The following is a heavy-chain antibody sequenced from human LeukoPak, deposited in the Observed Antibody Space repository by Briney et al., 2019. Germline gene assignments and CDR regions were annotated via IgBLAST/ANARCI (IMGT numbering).Heavy chain of an antibody. CDR3: ARDVDPGIAVAGSFDY. CDR1: GFTFSSYA. D-gene: IGHD6-19*01. J-gene: IGHJ4*02. CDR2: ISYDGSNK. Sequence: PGGSLRLSCAAYGFTFSSYATHWDRQAPGKGLEWVAAISYDGSNKYYADSVKGRFTISRDNSKNTLYLQMNSLRAEDTAVYYCARDVDPGIAVAGSFDYWGQGTLVTVSS. V-gene: IGHV3-30-3*01.